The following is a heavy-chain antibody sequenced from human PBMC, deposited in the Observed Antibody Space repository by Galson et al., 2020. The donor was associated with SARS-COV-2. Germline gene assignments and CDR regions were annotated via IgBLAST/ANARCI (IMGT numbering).Heavy chain of an antibody. J-gene: IGHJ5*02. V-gene: IGHV3-48*02. CDR2: ISSSSNTI. CDR1: GFTFSSYS. Sequence: TGGSLRLSCAPSGFTFSSYSMNWVRQAPGKGLEWVSYISSSSNTIYYADSVKGRFTISRDNAKNSLYLQMNSLRDEDTAVYYCARDYSSSWGNWFDPWGQGTLVTVSS. D-gene: IGHD6-13*01. CDR3: ARDYSSSWGNWFDP.